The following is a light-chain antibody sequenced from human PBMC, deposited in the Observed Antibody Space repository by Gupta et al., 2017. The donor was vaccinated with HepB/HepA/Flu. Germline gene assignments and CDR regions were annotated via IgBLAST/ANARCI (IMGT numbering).Light chain of an antibody. V-gene: IGLV1-40*01. J-gene: IGLJ3*02. Sequence: QSVLTQPPSVSGAPGQMVTISCTGTSSNFGSGYDVHWYQQLPGTAPKLLIYDNTNRPSGVPDRFSGSKSATSASLAITGLQAEDEADYYCQSYDRSLSGSVVFGGGTKLTVL. CDR3: QSYDRSLSGSVV. CDR1: SSNFGSGYD. CDR2: DNT.